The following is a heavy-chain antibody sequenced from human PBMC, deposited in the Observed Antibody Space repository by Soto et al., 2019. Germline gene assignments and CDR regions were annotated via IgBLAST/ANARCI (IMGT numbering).Heavy chain of an antibody. V-gene: IGHV4-61*01. D-gene: IGHD6-13*01. CDR2: IYYDGGT. CDR3: ARVVPGIAAAYDAFYV. J-gene: IGHJ3*01. CDR1: GDSVISATYS. Sequence: SETLSLTCTVSGDSVISATYSWSWIRQPPGKGLEWIGYIYYDGGTTYNSSLKSRVTISTDTSRSQLSLQLTSATPADTAVYYCARVVPGIAAAYDAFYVWGQGTMVTVSS.